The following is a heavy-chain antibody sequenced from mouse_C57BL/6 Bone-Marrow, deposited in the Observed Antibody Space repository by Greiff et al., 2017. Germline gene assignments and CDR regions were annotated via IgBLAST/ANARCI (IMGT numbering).Heavy chain of an antibody. V-gene: IGHV1-55*01. D-gene: IGHD4-1*01. J-gene: IGHJ2*01. CDR2: IYPTSGRT. Sequence: VKLQQPGAELVKPGASVTMSCKASGYTFTSYWITWVKQRPGQGLEWIGDIYPTSGRTNYNEKFKSKAILTVDTSSNPAYMQLSSLTSEDSAVFYCARSGPLGRSFDYWGQGTTLTVSS. CDR1: GYTFTSYW. CDR3: ARSGPLGRSFDY.